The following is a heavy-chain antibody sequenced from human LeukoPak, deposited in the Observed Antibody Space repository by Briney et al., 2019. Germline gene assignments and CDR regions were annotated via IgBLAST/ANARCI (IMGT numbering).Heavy chain of an antibody. CDR2: INPSGGST. CDR3: ARTSLPYYDILTGCYLPLEN. J-gene: IGHJ4*02. V-gene: IGHV1-46*01. Sequence: GASVKVSCKASGYTFTSYYMHWVRQAPGQGLEWMGIINPSGGSTSYAQKFQGRVTMTRDTSTSTVYMELSSLRSEDTAVYYCARTSLPYYDILTGCYLPLENWGQGTLVTVSS. CDR1: GYTFTSYY. D-gene: IGHD3-9*01.